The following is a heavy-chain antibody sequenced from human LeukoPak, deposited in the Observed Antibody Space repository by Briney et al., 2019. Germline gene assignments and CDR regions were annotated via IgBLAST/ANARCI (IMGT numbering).Heavy chain of an antibody. CDR1: GFIFSNYG. CDR2: ISGNGHET. V-gene: IGHV3-23*01. J-gene: IGHJ4*02. D-gene: IGHD3-10*01. Sequence: GGSLRLSCAASGFIFSNYGMSWVRQTPGKGLEWVSVISGNGHETFYTDSVKGRFTISRDNAQNSLYLQMNSLRAEDTAVYYCARVDYYGSGSYPSYYFDYWGQGSLVTVSS. CDR3: ARVDYYGSGSYPSYYFDY.